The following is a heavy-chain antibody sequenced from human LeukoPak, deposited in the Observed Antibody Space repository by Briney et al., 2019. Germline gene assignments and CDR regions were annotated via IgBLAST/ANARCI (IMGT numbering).Heavy chain of an antibody. CDR3: ARVRNSVGDY. D-gene: IGHD1-1*01. V-gene: IGHV3-74*01. Sequence: GGSLRLSCAASGFNFDEYAIHWVRQAPGKGLVWVSRINSDGSSTSYADSVKGRFTISRDNAKNTLYLQMNSLRAEDTAVYYRARVRNSVGDYWGQGTLVTVSS. J-gene: IGHJ4*02. CDR1: GFNFDEYA. CDR2: INSDGSST.